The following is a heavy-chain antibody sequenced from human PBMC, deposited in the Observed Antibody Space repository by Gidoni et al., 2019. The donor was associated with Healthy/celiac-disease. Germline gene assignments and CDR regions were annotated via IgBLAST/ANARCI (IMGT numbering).Heavy chain of an antibody. CDR1: GFTFRSYG. CDR3: ARGRYYFDY. CDR2: IWYDGSNK. Sequence: QVQLVESGGGVVQPGRSLRLSCAASGFTFRSYGMHWVRQAPGKGLEWVAVIWYDGSNKYYADSVKGRFTISRDKSKNTLYLQMNSLRAEDTAVYYCARGRYYFDYWGQGTLVTVSS. J-gene: IGHJ4*02. V-gene: IGHV3-33*01.